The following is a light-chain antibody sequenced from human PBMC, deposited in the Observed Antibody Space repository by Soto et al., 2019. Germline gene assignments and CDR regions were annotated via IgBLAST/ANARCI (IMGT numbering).Light chain of an antibody. Sequence: DIVMTQSPDSLAVSLGERATINCKSSQSVLYSSNNKNYLAWYQQKPVQPPKLLIYWASTRESGVPDRFSGRGSGTDFTLTSSSLQAEDVAVYYCQQYYSTPYTFGQGTKLEIK. V-gene: IGKV4-1*01. J-gene: IGKJ2*01. CDR1: QSVLYSSNNKNY. CDR2: WAS. CDR3: QQYYSTPYT.